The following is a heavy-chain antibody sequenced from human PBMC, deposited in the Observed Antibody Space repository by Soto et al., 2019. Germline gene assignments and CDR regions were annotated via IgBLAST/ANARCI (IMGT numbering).Heavy chain of an antibody. V-gene: IGHV3-21*01. CDR3: AREAAYGDYVLDY. J-gene: IGHJ4*02. CDR2: ISSSSTYI. CDR1: GFTFSSYS. Sequence: GGSLRLSCAASGFTFSSYSMNWVRQAPGKGLEWVSSISSSSTYIYYADSVKGRFTISRENAKNSLYLQMNSLRAEDTAVYYCAREAAYGDYVLDYWGQGILVTVSS. D-gene: IGHD4-17*01.